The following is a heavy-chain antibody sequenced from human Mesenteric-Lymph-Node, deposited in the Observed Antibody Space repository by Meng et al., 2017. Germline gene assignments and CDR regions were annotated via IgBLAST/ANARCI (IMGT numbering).Heavy chain of an antibody. D-gene: IGHD6-19*01. CDR3: AKKRETKVVAGKYYFDS. CDR2: ISATGGAT. J-gene: IGHJ4*02. Sequence: GGSLRLSCAASGFTFSTYAMTWVRQAPGKGLEWVSTISATGGATYYADSVKGRFTISRDNSKNSLYLQMNSLRAEDTAIYYCAKKRETKVVAGKYYFDSWGQGTLVTVSS. V-gene: IGHV3-23*01. CDR1: GFTFSTYA.